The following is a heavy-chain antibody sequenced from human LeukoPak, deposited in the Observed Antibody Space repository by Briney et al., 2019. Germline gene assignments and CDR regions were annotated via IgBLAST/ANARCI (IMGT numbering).Heavy chain of an antibody. J-gene: IGHJ4*02. CDR2: IYYSGST. Sequence: DPSETLSLTCTVSGGSISSSSYYWGWIRQPPGKGLEWIGSIYYSGSTYYNPSLKSRVTISVDTSKNQFSLKLSSVTAADTAVYYCARGGYDWNDLPYFDYWGQGTLVTVSS. V-gene: IGHV4-39*01. D-gene: IGHD1-1*01. CDR3: ARGGYDWNDLPYFDY. CDR1: GGSISSSSYY.